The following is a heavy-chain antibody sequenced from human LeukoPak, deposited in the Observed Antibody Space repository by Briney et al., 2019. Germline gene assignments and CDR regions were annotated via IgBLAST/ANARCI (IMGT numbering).Heavy chain of an antibody. CDR3: ARDSVGATGDY. V-gene: IGHV1-2*02. CDR1: GYTFTDYF. Sequence: GASVKVSCKTSGYTFTDYFIHWVRQAPGQGLEWMGWINPNSGGSNFAQKFQGRVTVIRDTSISTAYMELSGLESDDTAVYYCARDSVGATGDYWGRGTLVTVSS. D-gene: IGHD1-26*01. J-gene: IGHJ4*02. CDR2: INPNSGGS.